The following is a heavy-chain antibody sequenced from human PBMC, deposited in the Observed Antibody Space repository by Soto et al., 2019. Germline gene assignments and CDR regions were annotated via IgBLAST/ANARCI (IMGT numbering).Heavy chain of an antibody. CDR1: GYTFTSYD. CDR2: MNPNSGNT. J-gene: IGHJ6*03. D-gene: IGHD3-3*01. V-gene: IGHV1-8*01. Sequence: ASVKVSCKASGYTFTSYDINWVRQATGQGLEWMGWMNPNSGNTGYAQKFQGRVTMTRNTSISTAYMKLSSLRSEDTAVYYCARTTYYDFWSGYYPYYYYYMDVWGKGTTVTVSS. CDR3: ARTTYYDFWSGYYPYYYYYMDV.